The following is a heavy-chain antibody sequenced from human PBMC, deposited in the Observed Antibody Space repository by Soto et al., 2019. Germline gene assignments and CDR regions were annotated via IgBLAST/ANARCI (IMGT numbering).Heavy chain of an antibody. CDR2: ISSSGSTV. CDR1: GFTFSSYE. V-gene: IGHV3-48*03. CDR3: ARVSRVRYSSSWYSSVDY. Sequence: GGSLRLSCAASGFTFSSYEMNWVRQAPGKGLEWVSYISSSGSTVYYADSVKGRFTISRDNAKNSLYLQMNSLRAEDTAVYYCARVSRVRYSSSWYSSVDYWGQGPLVTVSS. D-gene: IGHD6-13*01. J-gene: IGHJ4*02.